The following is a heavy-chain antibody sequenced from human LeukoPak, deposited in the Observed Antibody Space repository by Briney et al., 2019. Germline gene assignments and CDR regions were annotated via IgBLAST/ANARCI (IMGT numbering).Heavy chain of an antibody. CDR1: GGSISSYY. Sequence: SETLSLTCTVSGGSISSYYWSWIRQPPGKGLEWIGYTYYGGSTNYNPSLKSRVTISVDTSKNQFSLKLSSVTAADTAVYYCARGWYFDYWGQGTLVTVSS. J-gene: IGHJ4*02. CDR3: ARGWYFDY. CDR2: TYYGGST. V-gene: IGHV4-59*08. D-gene: IGHD6-19*01.